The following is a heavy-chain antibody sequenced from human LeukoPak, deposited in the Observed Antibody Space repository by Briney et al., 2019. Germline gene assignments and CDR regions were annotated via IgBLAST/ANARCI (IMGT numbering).Heavy chain of an antibody. CDR1: GFTVSSNY. J-gene: IGHJ4*02. CDR3: ARGEPGSYSLFDY. D-gene: IGHD3-10*01. CDR2: IYGGGST. Sequence: GGSLRLSCAASGFTVSSNYMSWVRQAPGKGLEWVSVIYGGGSTYYADSVKGRFTISRDNSKNTLYLQMNSLRAEDTAVYYCARGEPGSYSLFDYWGQGTLVTVSS. V-gene: IGHV3-53*01.